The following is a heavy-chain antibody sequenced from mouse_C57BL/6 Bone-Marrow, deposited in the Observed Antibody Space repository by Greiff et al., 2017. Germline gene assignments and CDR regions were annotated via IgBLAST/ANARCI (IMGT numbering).Heavy chain of an antibody. CDR1: GYTFTDYE. Sequence: VQLQQSGAELVRPGASVTLSCKASGYTFTDYEMHWVKQTPVHGLEWIGAIDPETGGTAYNQKFKGKAILTADKSSSTAYMELRSLTSEDSAVYYCTRGGYYSYYFDYWGQGTTLTVSS. D-gene: IGHD2-3*01. CDR3: TRGGYYSYYFDY. CDR2: IDPETGGT. V-gene: IGHV1-15*01. J-gene: IGHJ2*01.